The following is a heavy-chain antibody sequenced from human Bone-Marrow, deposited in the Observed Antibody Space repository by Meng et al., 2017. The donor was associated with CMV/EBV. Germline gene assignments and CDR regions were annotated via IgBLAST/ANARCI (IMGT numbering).Heavy chain of an antibody. V-gene: IGHV3-30*04. CDR2: ISYDGSNK. J-gene: IGHJ3*02. Sequence: GEPLKISCAASGFTFSSYAMHWVRQAPGKGLEWVAVISYDGSNKYYADSVKGRFTISRDNSKNTLYLQMNSLRAEDTAVYYCARDALEASNAFDIWGQGTMVTVSS. CDR3: ARDALEASNAFDI. CDR1: GFTFSSYA.